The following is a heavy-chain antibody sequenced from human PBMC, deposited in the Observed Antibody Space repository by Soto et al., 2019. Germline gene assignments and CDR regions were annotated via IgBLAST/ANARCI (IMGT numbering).Heavy chain of an antibody. CDR3: TRPSHDTSSYFQHEAYYFDF. Sequence: PGGSLRLSCAASGFLFSGSAFHWVRQASGKGPEWVSRIRNKANSYETAYSASVRGRFTISRDDSKNTAYLQMNSLKTEDTALYYCTRPSHDTSSYFQHEAYYFDFWGPGTLVTVSS. V-gene: IGHV3-73*01. CDR1: GFLFSGSA. D-gene: IGHD3-10*01. J-gene: IGHJ4*02. CDR2: IRNKANSYET.